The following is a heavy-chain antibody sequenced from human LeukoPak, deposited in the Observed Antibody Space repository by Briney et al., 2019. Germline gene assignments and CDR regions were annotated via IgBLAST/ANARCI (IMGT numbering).Heavy chain of an antibody. J-gene: IGHJ4*02. CDR3: ARGYYYRG. V-gene: IGHV4-61*02. Sequence: SETLSLTCTVSGGSVSSENSYWNWIRQPAGKGLEWIGRIYADGSSTYNPSLKSRVTISVDTSKNQFSLRLTSMTAADTAVYYCARGYYYRGWGQGTLVTVS. CDR2: IYADGSS. D-gene: IGHD3-10*01. CDR1: GGSVSSENSY.